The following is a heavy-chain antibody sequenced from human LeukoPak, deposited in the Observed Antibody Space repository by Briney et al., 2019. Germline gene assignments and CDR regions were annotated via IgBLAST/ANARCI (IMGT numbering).Heavy chain of an antibody. CDR2: ISGGGGST. Sequence: PGGSLRLSCAASGFTFSSYAMSWVRQAPGKGLEWVSAISGGGGSTYYADSVKGRFTISRDNSKNTLYLQMNSLRAEDTAVYYCAKVGYSSSWYSGGYYYGMDVWGRGTTVTVSS. V-gene: IGHV3-23*01. D-gene: IGHD6-13*01. CDR3: AKVGYSSSWYSGGYYYGMDV. J-gene: IGHJ6*02. CDR1: GFTFSSYA.